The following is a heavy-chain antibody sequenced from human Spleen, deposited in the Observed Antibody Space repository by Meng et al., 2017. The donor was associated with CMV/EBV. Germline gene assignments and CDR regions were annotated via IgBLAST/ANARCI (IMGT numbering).Heavy chain of an antibody. CDR3: AAEGVATYTQQ. V-gene: IGHV1-69*06. D-gene: IGHD5-12*01. CDR1: GNTCTSYG. CDR2: VIPMFYRT. J-gene: IGHJ1*01. Sequence: SCKASGNTCTSYGCNWRRQAPGQGLEWMGGVIPMFYRTNYAQKYQGRVTITAEKSSSTAYMELRSLRSDDTAVYYCAAEGVATYTQQWGQGTLVTVS.